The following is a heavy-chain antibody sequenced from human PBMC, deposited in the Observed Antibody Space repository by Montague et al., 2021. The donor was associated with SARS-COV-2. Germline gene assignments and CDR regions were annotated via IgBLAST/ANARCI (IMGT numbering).Heavy chain of an antibody. D-gene: IGHD4-23*01. CDR2: IDWDDDK. J-gene: IGHJ6*02. CDR1: GFSLSTSGMC. Sequence: PALVKPTQTLTLTCTFSGFSLSTSGMCVSWIRQPPGKALEWLALIDWDDDKYYSTSLKTRLTISKYTSKNQVVLTMTNMDPVDTATYYCARMTTVVTLGYYYYGMDVWGQGTTVTVSS. CDR3: ARMTTVVTLGYYYYGMDV. V-gene: IGHV2-70*01.